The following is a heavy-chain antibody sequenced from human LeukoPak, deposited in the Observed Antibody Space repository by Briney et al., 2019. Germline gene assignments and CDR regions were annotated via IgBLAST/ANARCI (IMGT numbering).Heavy chain of an antibody. Sequence: GGSLRLSCAASGVTFSGYAMTWIRQTPEEGPEWVSSLTNTGGSTYYADSVKGRFIISRDNSKNMVYLQMHNLRAEDTAVYYCAKDQRLNGRGFFFDDWGQGARVIVSS. D-gene: IGHD3-10*02. V-gene: IGHV3-23*01. CDR2: LTNTGGST. CDR3: AKDQRLNGRGFFFDD. J-gene: IGHJ4*02. CDR1: GVTFSGYA.